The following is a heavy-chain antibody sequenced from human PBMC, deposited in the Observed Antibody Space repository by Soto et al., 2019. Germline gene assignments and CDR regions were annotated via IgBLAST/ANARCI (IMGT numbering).Heavy chain of an antibody. D-gene: IGHD6-13*01. Sequence: ASVKVSCKASGYTFTSYGISWVRQAPGQGLEWMGWISAYNGNTNYAQKLQGRVTMTTDTSTSTAYMELRSLRSDDTAVYYCASADSSGIAAAVPFDYWGQGTLVTVSS. CDR2: ISAYNGNT. CDR3: ASADSSGIAAAVPFDY. V-gene: IGHV1-18*01. J-gene: IGHJ4*02. CDR1: GYTFTSYG.